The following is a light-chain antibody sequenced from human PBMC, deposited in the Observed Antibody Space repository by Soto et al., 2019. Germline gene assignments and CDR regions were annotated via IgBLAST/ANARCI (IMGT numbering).Light chain of an antibody. CDR2: KAS. J-gene: IGKJ1*01. Sequence: DLPMTQSPSTLSASVGDRVTITCRASQSISSWLAWYQQKPGKAPKLLIYKASSLESGVPSRFSGSGSGTEFTLTISSLQPDDFATYYCQQHNSYPWTFGQGTKVEIK. V-gene: IGKV1-5*03. CDR3: QQHNSYPWT. CDR1: QSISSW.